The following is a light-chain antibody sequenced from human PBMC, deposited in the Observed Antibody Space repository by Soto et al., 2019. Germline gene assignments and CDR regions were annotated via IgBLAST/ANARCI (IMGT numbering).Light chain of an antibody. CDR3: CSYAGRSNVV. CDR1: SGDVGTYNL. CDR2: EVN. J-gene: IGLJ2*01. V-gene: IGLV2-23*02. Sequence: QSALTQPASVSGSPGQSITISCTGTSGDVGTYNLVSWYQQHPGRAPKLIILEVNKRPSGVSNRLSGSKSGNTASLAISGLQADDEADYHCCSYAGRSNVVCGGGTKVTVL.